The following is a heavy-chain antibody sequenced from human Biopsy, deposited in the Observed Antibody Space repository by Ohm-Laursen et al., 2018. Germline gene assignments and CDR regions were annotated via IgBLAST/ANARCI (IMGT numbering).Heavy chain of an antibody. Sequence: SDTLSLTCTVSGGSISSDWWSWNRQTPGKGPEWIGYVYYSGTTTYNPSLRSRVTISVDTSMNQISLRLQSVTAADTAIYYCTRATSSTGWPYYYFYGMDIWGQGTTVTVSS. CDR3: TRATSSTGWPYYYFYGMDI. CDR1: GGSISSDW. V-gene: IGHV4-59*07. CDR2: VYYSGTT. D-gene: IGHD2-2*01. J-gene: IGHJ6*02.